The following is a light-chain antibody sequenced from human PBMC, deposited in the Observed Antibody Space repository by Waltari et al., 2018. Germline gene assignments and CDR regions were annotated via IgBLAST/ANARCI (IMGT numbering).Light chain of an antibody. Sequence: DIVMTQSPDSLAASLGERATIPCHPSESLLSPSNNMNYLAWYQQRPGQPPRLLIYLTSTRESGVPDRFSGSGSGTDFTLTISSLQTEDVATYFCQQYFRGPISFGPGTKLEMK. CDR1: ESLLSPSNNMNY. CDR2: LTS. J-gene: IGKJ3*01. CDR3: QQYFRGPIS. V-gene: IGKV4-1*01.